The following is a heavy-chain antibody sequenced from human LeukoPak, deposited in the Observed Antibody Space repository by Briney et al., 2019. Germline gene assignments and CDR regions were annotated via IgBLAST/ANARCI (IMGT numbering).Heavy chain of an antibody. CDR3: ARWAYGELSYFQH. V-gene: IGHV3-23*01. J-gene: IGHJ1*01. D-gene: IGHD3-16*02. CDR2: ISGSGGST. Sequence: GGSLRLSCAASGFTFSSYAMSWVRQAPGKGLEWDSAISGSGGSTYYADSVKGRFTISRDNSKNTLYLQMNSLRAEDTAVYYCARWAYGELSYFQHWGQGTLVTVSS. CDR1: GFTFSSYA.